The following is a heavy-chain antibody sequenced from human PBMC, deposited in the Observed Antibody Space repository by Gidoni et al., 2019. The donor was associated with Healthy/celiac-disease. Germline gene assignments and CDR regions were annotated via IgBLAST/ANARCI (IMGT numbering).Heavy chain of an antibody. J-gene: IGHJ4*02. V-gene: IGHV4-34*01. CDR2: INHSGST. CDR1: GGSFSGYY. CDR3: ARVLAAAGRDY. Sequence: QVQLQQWGAGLLKPSETLSLTCAVYGGSFSGYYWSWIRQPPGKGLEWIGEINHSGSTNYNPSLKSRVTISVDTSKNQFSLKLSSVTAADTAVYYCARVLAAAGRDYWGQGTLVTVSS. D-gene: IGHD6-13*01.